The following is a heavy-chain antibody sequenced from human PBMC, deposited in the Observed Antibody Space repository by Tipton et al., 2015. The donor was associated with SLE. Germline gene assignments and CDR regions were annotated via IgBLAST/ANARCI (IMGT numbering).Heavy chain of an antibody. Sequence: TLSLTCTVSNASINSVGYYWTWIRQHPGKALEWIGYIYYNGNTYYNPSLKSRATISADTSNNEFSLRLISVTAADTAIYYCASPGGGSGNFDAFDIWGQGTMVTVSS. CDR3: ASPGGGSGNFDAFDI. J-gene: IGHJ3*02. CDR1: NASINSVGYY. CDR2: IYYNGNT. D-gene: IGHD3-10*01. V-gene: IGHV4-31*03.